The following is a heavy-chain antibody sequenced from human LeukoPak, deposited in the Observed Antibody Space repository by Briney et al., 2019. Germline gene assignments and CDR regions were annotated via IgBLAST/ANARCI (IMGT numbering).Heavy chain of an antibody. Sequence: GGSLRLSCAASGFTFSSYWMHWVRQAPGKGLVWVSRINTDGSSTSYADSVKGRFTISRDNAKNPLYLQMNSLRAEDTALYYCAKDGTYGLITTSYFDYWGQGTLVTVSS. J-gene: IGHJ4*02. CDR2: INTDGSST. CDR3: AKDGTYGLITTSYFDY. D-gene: IGHD3-3*01. V-gene: IGHV3-74*01. CDR1: GFTFSSYW.